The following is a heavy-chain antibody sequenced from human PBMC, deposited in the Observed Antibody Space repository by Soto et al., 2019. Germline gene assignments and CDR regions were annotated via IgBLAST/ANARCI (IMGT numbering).Heavy chain of an antibody. D-gene: IGHD1-7*01. CDR1: GFTLSSYG. Sequence: QVQMVESGGGVVQPGRSLRLSCAASGFTLSSYGMHWVRQAPGKGLEGVAVMCHDGGNKYNADSVKGRLTISKDNSKNALYLQMNTLKAEATAVYKGAGGNWDYGYCDYCGKGTLVAVSS. V-gene: IGHV3-33*01. CDR2: MCHDGGNK. CDR3: AGGNWDYGYCDY. J-gene: IGHJ4*02.